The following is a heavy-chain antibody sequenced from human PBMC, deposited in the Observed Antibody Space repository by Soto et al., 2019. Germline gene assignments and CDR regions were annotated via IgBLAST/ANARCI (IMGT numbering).Heavy chain of an antibody. V-gene: IGHV3-74*01. D-gene: IGHD6-13*01. CDR1: GFIFTNFW. J-gene: IGHJ4*02. CDR2: IDTSGSST. Sequence: GGSLRLSCEASGFIFTNFWMHWVRQVPGKGLVWVSRIDTSGSSTSYADSVKGRFTISRDNAKNTVSLQMNSLRAEDTGVYYCAKDSWYFDLWSQGSLVTAPQ. CDR3: AKDSWYFDL.